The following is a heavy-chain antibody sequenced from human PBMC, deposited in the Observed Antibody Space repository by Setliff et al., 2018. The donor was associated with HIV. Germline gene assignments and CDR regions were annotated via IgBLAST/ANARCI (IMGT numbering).Heavy chain of an antibody. CDR1: GFIFGDYA. Sequence: GGSLRLSCTTSGFIFGDYAMSWVRQAPGKGLQWVAFTRSKAYGGTTEYAASVKGRFTISRDDSKNIAYLQMGSLKTEDTAVYFCTRYKLTSVMSDFDYWGLGILVTVSS. CDR3: TRYKLTSVMSDFDY. J-gene: IGHJ4*02. D-gene: IGHD4-17*01. CDR2: TRSKAYGGTT. V-gene: IGHV3-49*04.